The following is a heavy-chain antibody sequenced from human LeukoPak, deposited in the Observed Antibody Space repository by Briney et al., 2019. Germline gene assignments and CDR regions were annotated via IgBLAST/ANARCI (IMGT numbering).Heavy chain of an antibody. Sequence: SETLSLTCTVSGGSISSYYWSWIRQPPGKGLEWIGYIYYSGSTYYNPSLKSRVTISVETSKNQFSLKLSSVTAADTAVYYCARDGRFPPEVLPRYFDYWGQGTLVTVSS. V-gene: IGHV4-59*12. D-gene: IGHD1-26*01. J-gene: IGHJ4*02. CDR3: ARDGRFPPEVLPRYFDY. CDR1: GGSISSYY. CDR2: IYYSGST.